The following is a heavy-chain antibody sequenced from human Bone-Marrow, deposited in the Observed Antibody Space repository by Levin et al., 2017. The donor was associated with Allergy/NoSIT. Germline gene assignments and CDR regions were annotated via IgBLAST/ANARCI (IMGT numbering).Heavy chain of an antibody. J-gene: IGHJ3*02. V-gene: IGHV5-51*01. Sequence: GESLKISCKGSGYSFRSYWIGWVRQMPGKGLEWMWTIYPGDSDIRYSPSFQGQVNISADKSISTAYLQWSSLKASDTAMYYCARPGAGSGGSHTDDASDIWGQGTMVIVSS. CDR2: IYPGDSDI. D-gene: IGHD6-19*01. CDR1: GYSFRSYW. CDR3: ARPGAGSGGSHTDDASDI.